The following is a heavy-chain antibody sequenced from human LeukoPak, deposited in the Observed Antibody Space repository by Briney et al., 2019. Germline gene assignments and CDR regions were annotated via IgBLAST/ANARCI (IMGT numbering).Heavy chain of an antibody. D-gene: IGHD5-24*01. J-gene: IGHJ4*02. Sequence: PGGSLRLSCAASGFTFDDYAMHWVRQAPGKGLEWVGRIKSKKNGGTADYAAPVKGRFTISRDDSKDMLYLQINSLKIDDTAVYYCGTGQAGTWHDGFWGQGTLVTVSS. CDR3: GTGQAGTWHDGF. CDR1: GFTFDDYA. CDR2: IKSKKNGGTA. V-gene: IGHV3-15*01.